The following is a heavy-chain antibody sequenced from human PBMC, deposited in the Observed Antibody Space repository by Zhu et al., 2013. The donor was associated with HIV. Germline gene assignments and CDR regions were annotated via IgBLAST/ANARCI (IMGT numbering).Heavy chain of an antibody. J-gene: IGHJ4*02. Sequence: QVQLVQSGAEVKRPGASVKVSCKASGYNFMNYDINWVRQATGQGLEWMGWMSPNSGNTGYAQKFQGRVSMTRDTSISTAYMELSSLRSDDTAIYYCTKSRRSQQLVDDHWGQGTLVTVSS. CDR1: GYNFMNYD. CDR2: MSPNSGNT. V-gene: IGHV1-8*01. D-gene: IGHD1-1*01. CDR3: TKSRRSQQLVDDH.